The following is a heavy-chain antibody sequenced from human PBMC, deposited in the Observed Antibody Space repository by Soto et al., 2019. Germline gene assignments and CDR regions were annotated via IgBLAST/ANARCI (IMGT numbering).Heavy chain of an antibody. Sequence: SDTLSLTCPFSGLSIRRRDYYWISIRQPPGKGLEWIGFIYNSGNTYYNPSLKSRVTISIDTSKNQFSLHLSSVTAADTAMYYCAGEPKGGPAAGAFEVWGQGTMVS. D-gene: IGHD6-25*01. V-gene: IGHV4-30-4*02. J-gene: IGHJ3*01. CDR2: IYNSGNT. CDR3: AGEPKGGPAAGAFEV. CDR1: GLSIRRRDYY.